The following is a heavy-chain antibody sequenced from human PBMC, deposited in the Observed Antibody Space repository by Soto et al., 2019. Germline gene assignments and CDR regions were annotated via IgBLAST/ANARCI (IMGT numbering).Heavy chain of an antibody. Sequence: SLRRSCSASGFNFSTFWIHCVHQTPGKGLEWVSRINSDGSKTTYADSVKGRFTISRDNAKNTVYLQMNSLRGEDTAVYYCATVATNSYNWLDPWGQGTLVTVS. D-gene: IGHD5-12*01. CDR2: INSDGSKT. J-gene: IGHJ5*02. CDR1: GFNFSTFW. CDR3: ATVATNSYNWLDP. V-gene: IGHV3-74*01.